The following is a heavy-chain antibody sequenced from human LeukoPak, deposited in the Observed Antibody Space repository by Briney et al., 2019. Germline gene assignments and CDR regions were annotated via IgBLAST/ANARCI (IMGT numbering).Heavy chain of an antibody. J-gene: IGHJ3*02. CDR1: GYTFTGYY. Sequence: ASVKVSCKASGYTFTGYYMHWVRQAPGQGLEWMGRINPNSGGTNYAQKFQGRVTMTRDTSISTAYMELSRLRSDDTAVYYCARVYYDSSAPYAFDIWGQGTMVTVSS. D-gene: IGHD3-22*01. CDR2: INPNSGGT. CDR3: ARVYYDSSAPYAFDI. V-gene: IGHV1-2*06.